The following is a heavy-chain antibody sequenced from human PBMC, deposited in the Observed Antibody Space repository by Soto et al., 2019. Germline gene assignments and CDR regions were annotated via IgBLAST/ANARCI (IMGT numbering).Heavy chain of an antibody. D-gene: IGHD6-6*01. J-gene: IGHJ6*02. Sequence: SETLSLTCSVSSDSMNSGGYYWSWIRQHPGKGLEWIGYIYSNGDTYYNPSLKSRVTISVDTSKNQFSLNLTSVTAADTAVYYCARRGGGSSGYYYYAMDVWGQGTTVTV. CDR2: IYSNGDT. CDR1: SDSMNSGGYY. CDR3: ARRGGGSSGYYYYAMDV. V-gene: IGHV4-31*03.